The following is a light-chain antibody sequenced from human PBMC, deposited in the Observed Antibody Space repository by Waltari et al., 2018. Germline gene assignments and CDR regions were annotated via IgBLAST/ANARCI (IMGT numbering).Light chain of an antibody. V-gene: IGKV1-39*01. CDR3: QQSFTTPTWT. Sequence: IQMTQSPSSLSASVGDRVTINCRASQDIRGYLNWYQQKPGKAPELLIYAASSLRSGVPSRFSGSGSVTDFTLTISSLQPEDFATYYCQQSFTTPTWTFGQGTKVEIK. CDR1: QDIRGY. CDR2: AAS. J-gene: IGKJ1*01.